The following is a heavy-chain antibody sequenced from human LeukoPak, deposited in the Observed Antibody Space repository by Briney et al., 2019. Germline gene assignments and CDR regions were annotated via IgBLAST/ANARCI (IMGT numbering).Heavy chain of an antibody. CDR3: ARLPPGRYYGMDV. Sequence: PSETLSLTCTVSGGSVSSSPHYWGWIRQPPGKGLEWIGSVYYSGSTYYNPSLKSRVTISVDTSKNQFSLKLSSVTAADTAVYYCARLPPGRYYGMDVWGQGTTVTVSS. CDR2: VYYSGST. V-gene: IGHV4-39*01. J-gene: IGHJ6*02. CDR1: GGSVSSSPHY.